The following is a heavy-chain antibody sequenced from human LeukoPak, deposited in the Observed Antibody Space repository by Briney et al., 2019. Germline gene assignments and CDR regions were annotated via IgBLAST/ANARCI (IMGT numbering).Heavy chain of an antibody. CDR1: GFTFSSYS. Sequence: GGSLRLSCAASGFTFSSYSMNWVRQAPGKGLEWVSVIYSGGSTYYADSVKGRFTISRDNSKNTLYLQMNSLRAEDTAVYYCARDVNYYDSSGYYEGAFDIWGQGTMVTVSS. J-gene: IGHJ3*02. D-gene: IGHD3-22*01. CDR2: IYSGGST. V-gene: IGHV3-53*01. CDR3: ARDVNYYDSSGYYEGAFDI.